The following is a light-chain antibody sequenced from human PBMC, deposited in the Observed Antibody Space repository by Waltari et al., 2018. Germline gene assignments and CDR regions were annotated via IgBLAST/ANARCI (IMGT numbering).Light chain of an antibody. CDR2: EVS. J-gene: IGLJ1*01. CDR1: SSDVGGYNY. CDR3: SSYAGSNNFV. Sequence: QSALTQPPSASGSPGQAVTISCTGNSSDVGGYNYVPWSQQHPGKAPKLMIYEVSKRPSGVPDRFSGSKSGNTASLTVSGLQAEDEADYYCSSYAGSNNFVFGTGTKVTVL. V-gene: IGLV2-8*01.